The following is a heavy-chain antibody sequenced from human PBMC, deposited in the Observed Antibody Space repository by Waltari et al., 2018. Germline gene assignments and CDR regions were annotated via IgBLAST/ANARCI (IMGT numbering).Heavy chain of an antibody. J-gene: IGHJ3*02. CDR1: GYTFTSYA. Sequence: QVQLVQSGAEVKKPGASVKVSCKASGYTFTSYAMHWVRQAPGQRLEWMGGINAGNGNTKYSQKFQGRVTITRDTSASTAYMELSSLRSEDTAVYYCARSRYSSSPLDAFDIWGQGTMVTVSS. CDR3: ARSRYSSSPLDAFDI. D-gene: IGHD6-13*01. CDR2: INAGNGNT. V-gene: IGHV1-3*01.